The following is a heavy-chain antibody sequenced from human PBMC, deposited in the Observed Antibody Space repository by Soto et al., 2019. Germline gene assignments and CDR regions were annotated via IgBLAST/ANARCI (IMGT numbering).Heavy chain of an antibody. D-gene: IGHD3-22*01. CDR1: GGTFSSYA. V-gene: IGHV1-69*13. J-gene: IGHJ3*02. CDR3: ARGLGYYYDSSGPFNDAFDI. CDR2: IIPIFGTA. Sequence: SVKVSCKASGGTFSSYAISWVRQAPGQGLEWMGGIIPIFGTANYAQKFQGRVTITADESTSTAYMELSSLRSEDTAVYYCARGLGYYYDSSGPFNDAFDIWGQGTMVTVSS.